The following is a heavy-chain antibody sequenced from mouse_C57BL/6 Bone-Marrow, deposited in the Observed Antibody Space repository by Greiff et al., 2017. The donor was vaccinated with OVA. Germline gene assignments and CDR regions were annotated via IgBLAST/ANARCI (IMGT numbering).Heavy chain of an antibody. CDR1: GYTFTSYW. V-gene: IGHV1-69*01. CDR2: IDPSDSYT. Sequence: VKLQQPGAELVMPGASVKLSCKASGYTFTSYWMHWVKQRPGQGLEWIGEIDPSDSYTNYNQKFKGKSTLTVDKSSSTAYMQLSSLTSEDSAVYYCARDGYYEDYAMDYWGQGTSVTVSS. CDR3: ARDGYYEDYAMDY. J-gene: IGHJ4*01. D-gene: IGHD2-3*01.